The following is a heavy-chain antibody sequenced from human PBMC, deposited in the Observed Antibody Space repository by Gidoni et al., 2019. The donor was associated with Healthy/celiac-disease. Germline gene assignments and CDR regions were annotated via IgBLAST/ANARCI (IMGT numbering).Heavy chain of an antibody. J-gene: IGHJ6*03. CDR2: INHSGST. V-gene: IGHV4-34*01. CDR3: ARGRIGRPGYYYYYMDV. CDR1: GGSFSGYY. D-gene: IGHD6-6*01. Sequence: QVQLQQWGAGLLKPSETLSLTCAVYGGSFSGYYWSWIRQPPGKGLECIGEINHSGSTNYNPSLKSRVTISVDTSKNQFSLKLSSVTAADTAVYYCARGRIGRPGYYYYYMDVWGKGTTVTVSS.